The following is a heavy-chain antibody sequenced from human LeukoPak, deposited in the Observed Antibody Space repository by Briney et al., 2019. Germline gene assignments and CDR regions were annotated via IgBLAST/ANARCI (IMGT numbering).Heavy chain of an antibody. V-gene: IGHV3-23*01. CDR2: IDNQI. J-gene: IGHJ4*02. CDR3: ARDRFGDYDY. D-gene: IGHD4-17*01. CDR1: GFTFSGST. Sequence: PGGSLRLSCAASGFTFSGSTMAWVRQAPGKGLEWVSAIDNQIFYADSVKGRFTISRDDSRNTLYLQMNSLRVEDSAIYYCARDRFGDYDYWGQGTLVTVSS.